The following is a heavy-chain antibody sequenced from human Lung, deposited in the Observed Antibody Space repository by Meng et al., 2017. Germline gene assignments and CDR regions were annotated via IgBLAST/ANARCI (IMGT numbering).Heavy chain of an antibody. CDR3: ARRRDGYKGVYFDY. J-gene: IGHJ4*02. CDR1: GDTFINYD. Sequence: QVQMVQSGAEVKKPGASVRCSCKVSGDTFINYDINWVRQATGQGLEWMGWMNPKSGNSGYSQKLQGRVTLTTDTPLSTAYMELTSLKSEDTAVYYCARRRDGYKGVYFDYWGQGTLVTVSS. V-gene: IGHV1-8*01. CDR2: MNPKSGNS. D-gene: IGHD5-24*01.